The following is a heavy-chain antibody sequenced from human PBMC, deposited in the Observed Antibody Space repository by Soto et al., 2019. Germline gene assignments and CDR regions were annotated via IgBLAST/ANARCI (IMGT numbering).Heavy chain of an antibody. J-gene: IGHJ6*02. D-gene: IGHD3-9*01. CDR3: ARDARGTRGFDEMDI. V-gene: IGHV1-2*02. CDR1: GYIFTGYH. CDR2: INPNSGDT. Sequence: ASVKGSCKGSGYIFTGYHIHWVRQAPGRGLEWMGWINPNSGDTEYAQNFQGRVTMTRDTSFNLVYMEMSGLMSDDTAVYYCARDARGTRGFDEMDIWGQGTTVTVSS.